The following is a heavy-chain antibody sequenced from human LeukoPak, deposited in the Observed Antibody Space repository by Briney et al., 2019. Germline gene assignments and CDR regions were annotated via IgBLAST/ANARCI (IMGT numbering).Heavy chain of an antibody. V-gene: IGHV3-30*02. CDR2: IRYDGSNK. J-gene: IGHJ5*02. CDR3: AKDPRIHYYDSSGYHGGIWFDP. Sequence: GGSLRLSCAASGFTFSSYGMHWVRQAPGKGLEWVAFIRYDGSNKYYADSVKGRFTISRDNSKNTLYLQMSSLRAEDTAVYYCAKDPRIHYYDSSGYHGGIWFDPWGQGTLVTVSS. CDR1: GFTFSSYG. D-gene: IGHD3-22*01.